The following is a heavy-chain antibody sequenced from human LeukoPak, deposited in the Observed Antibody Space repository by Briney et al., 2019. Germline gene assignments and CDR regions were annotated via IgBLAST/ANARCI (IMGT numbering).Heavy chain of an antibody. V-gene: IGHV5-51*01. CDR2: IYPGDSDT. CDR3: ARHGDGAYCGGDCYFGY. D-gene: IGHD2-21*02. CDR1: GYSFTSYW. Sequence: GESLQISCEGSGYSFTSYWIGWVRQMPGKGLEWMGIIYPGDSDTRYSPSFQGQVTISADKSISTAYLQWSSLKASDTAMYYCARHGDGAYCGGDCYFGYWGQGTLVTVSS. J-gene: IGHJ4*02.